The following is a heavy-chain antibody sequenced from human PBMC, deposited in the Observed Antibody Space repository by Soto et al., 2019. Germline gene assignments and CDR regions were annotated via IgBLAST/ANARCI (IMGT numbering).Heavy chain of an antibody. CDR1: GYTFTSYG. Sequence: ASVKVSCKASGYTFTSYGISWVRQAPGQGLEWMGWISAYSGNTSYAQKLQGRVTMTRDTSTSTVYMELSSLRSEDTAVYYCARVLGRGIVAAAGDKKSDSSGWWFDPWGQG. V-gene: IGHV1-18*01. D-gene: IGHD6-13*01. CDR3: ARVLGRGIVAAAGDKKSDSSGWWFDP. CDR2: ISAYSGNT. J-gene: IGHJ5*02.